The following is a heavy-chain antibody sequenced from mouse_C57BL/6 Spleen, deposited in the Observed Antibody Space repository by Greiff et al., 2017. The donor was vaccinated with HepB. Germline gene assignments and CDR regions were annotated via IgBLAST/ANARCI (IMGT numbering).Heavy chain of an antibody. CDR1: GYAFSSSW. Sequence: VQLQQSGPELVKPGASVKISCKASGYAFSSSWMNWVKQRPGKGLEWIGRIYPGDGDTNYNGKFKGKATLTADKSSSTAYMQLSSLTSEDSAVYFCARSEDSSGYVDYFDYWGQGTTLTVSS. CDR2: IYPGDGDT. J-gene: IGHJ2*01. D-gene: IGHD3-2*02. V-gene: IGHV1-82*01. CDR3: ARSEDSSGYVDYFDY.